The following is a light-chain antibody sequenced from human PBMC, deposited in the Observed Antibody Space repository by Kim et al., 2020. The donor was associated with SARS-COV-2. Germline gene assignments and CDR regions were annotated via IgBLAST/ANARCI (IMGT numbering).Light chain of an antibody. CDR2: EVN. CDR3: TSYAGSNHLV. Sequence: GQSVTTSCTGTSNDVGTYKYVSWYQHHPGKAPKVVIYEVNKRPSGVPDRFSGSKSGNTASLTVSGLQAEDEAHYFCTSYAGSNHLVFGGGTQLTVL. CDR1: SNDVGTYKY. V-gene: IGLV2-8*01. J-gene: IGLJ2*01.